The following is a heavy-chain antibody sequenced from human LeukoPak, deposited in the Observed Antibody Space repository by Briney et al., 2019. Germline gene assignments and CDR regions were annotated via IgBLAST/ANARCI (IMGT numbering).Heavy chain of an antibody. CDR3: ARDPHYYDSSGYYPH. J-gene: IGHJ1*01. V-gene: IGHV3-74*01. D-gene: IGHD3-22*01. CDR2: ISPDGSST. CDR1: GFTFSSYW. Sequence: GGSLRLSCAASGFTFSSYWMHWVRQAPGKGLVWVSRISPDGSSTSYADSVKGRFTISRDNAENTLYLQMNSLRAEDTAVCYCARDPHYYDSSGYYPHWGQGTLVTVSS.